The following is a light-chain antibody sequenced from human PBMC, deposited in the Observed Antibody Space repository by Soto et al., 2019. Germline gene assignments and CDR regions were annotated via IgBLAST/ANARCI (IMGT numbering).Light chain of an antibody. CDR3: QQSYSTLWT. V-gene: IGKV1-39*01. CDR2: AAS. J-gene: IGKJ1*01. Sequence: DVQMTQSPSSLSASVGDSVTITCRASQNISIYLNWYQQKPGKAPELLIFAASTLQSGVPSRFSGNGSGTDFTLTISSLQPGDFATYYCQQSYSTLWTFGQGTKVEIK. CDR1: QNISIY.